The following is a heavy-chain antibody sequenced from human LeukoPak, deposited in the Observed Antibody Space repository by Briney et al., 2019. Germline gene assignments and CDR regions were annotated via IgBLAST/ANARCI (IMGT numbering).Heavy chain of an antibody. CDR3: AKDRGPGDSSPLYFDY. CDR2: ISWNSGSI. CDR1: GFTLSSYW. Sequence: GGSLRLSCAASGFTLSSYWMHWVRQAPGKGLEWVSGISWNSGSIGYADSVKGRFTISRDNAKNSLYLQMNSLRAEDTALYYCAKDRGPGDSSPLYFDYWGQGTLVTVSS. J-gene: IGHJ4*02. D-gene: IGHD6-19*01. V-gene: IGHV3-9*01.